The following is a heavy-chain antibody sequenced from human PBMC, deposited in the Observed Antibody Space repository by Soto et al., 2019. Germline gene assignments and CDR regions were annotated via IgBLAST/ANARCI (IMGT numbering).Heavy chain of an antibody. V-gene: IGHV4-4*07. J-gene: IGHJ6*02. D-gene: IGHD3-22*01. CDR3: ARDGLPYYYDSRYGMDV. CDR1: GGSISSYY. Sequence: LSLTCSVSGGSISSYYWSWIRQPAGKGLEWIGRIYTSGSTNYNPSLKSRVTMSVDTSKNQFSLKLSSVTAADTAVYYCARDGLPYYYDSRYGMDVWGQGTTVTVSS. CDR2: IYTSGST.